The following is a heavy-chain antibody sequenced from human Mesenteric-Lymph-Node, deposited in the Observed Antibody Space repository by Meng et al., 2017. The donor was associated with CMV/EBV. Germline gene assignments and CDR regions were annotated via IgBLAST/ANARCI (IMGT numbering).Heavy chain of an antibody. CDR1: GGTFSSYA. CDR2: IILIFGTA. J-gene: IGHJ4*02. D-gene: IGHD5-24*01. Sequence: SVKVSCKASGGTFSSYAISWVRQAPGQGLEWMGGIILIFGTANYAQKFQGRVTITTDESTSTAYMELSSLRSEDTAVYYCARGHRRDGYNFFLDYWGQGTLVTVSS. CDR3: ARGHRRDGYNFFLDY. V-gene: IGHV1-69*05.